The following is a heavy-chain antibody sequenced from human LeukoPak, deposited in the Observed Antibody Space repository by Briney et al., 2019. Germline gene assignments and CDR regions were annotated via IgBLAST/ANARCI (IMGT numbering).Heavy chain of an antibody. Sequence: GASVKVSCKASGYTFTSYHMHWVRQAPGQGLEWMGWINPNSGGTNYAQKFQGRVTMTRDTSISTAYMELSRLRSDDTAVYYCLALVGSDSSSGGYWGQGTLVTVSS. CDR3: LALVGSDSSSGGY. V-gene: IGHV1-2*02. CDR2: INPNSGGT. J-gene: IGHJ4*02. D-gene: IGHD6-13*01. CDR1: GYTFTSYH.